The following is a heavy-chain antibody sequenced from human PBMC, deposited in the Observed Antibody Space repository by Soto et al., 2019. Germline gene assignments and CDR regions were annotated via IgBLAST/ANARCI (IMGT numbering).Heavy chain of an antibody. CDR1: GGSFSGYY. CDR3: SRVGAGPYYDILTGYDAFDI. V-gene: IGHV4-34*01. D-gene: IGHD3-9*01. Sequence: SETLSLTCAVYGGSFSGYYWSWIRQPPGKGLEWFGEFNHSGSTNYNPSLKSRVTISVDTSKNQFSLKLSSVTAADTAVYFFSRVGAGPYYDILTGYDAFDIWGQGTMVTVSS. J-gene: IGHJ3*02. CDR2: FNHSGST.